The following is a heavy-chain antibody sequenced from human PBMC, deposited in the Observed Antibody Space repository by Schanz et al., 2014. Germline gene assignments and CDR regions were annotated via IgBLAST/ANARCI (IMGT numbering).Heavy chain of an antibody. J-gene: IGHJ6*02. CDR3: ARGGYSYGSGYYAMDV. Sequence: EVQLVESGGVLVQPGGSLRLSCAASTFTFSSYWMHWVRQAPGKGLVWVSRIDRDGSRTNYADSVKGRFTISRDNAKSTVYLQMNSLGVEDMAVYYCARGGYSYGSGYYAMDVWGQGTAVTVSS. V-gene: IGHV3-74*01. CDR2: IDRDGSRT. D-gene: IGHD5-18*01. CDR1: TFTFSSYW.